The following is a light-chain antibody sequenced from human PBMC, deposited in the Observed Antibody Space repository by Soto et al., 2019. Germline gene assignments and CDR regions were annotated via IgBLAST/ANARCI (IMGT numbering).Light chain of an antibody. J-gene: IGKJ1*01. Sequence: EIVLTQSPGTLSLSPRERATLSCRASQSVSSGYLAWYQHKPGQAPRLLIYRVSSRAPGIPDRFSGSGSGTDFTLTISRLEPEDFAVYYCQQYAASPRTFGQGTQVEVK. CDR3: QQYAASPRT. V-gene: IGKV3-20*01. CDR2: RVS. CDR1: QSVSSGY.